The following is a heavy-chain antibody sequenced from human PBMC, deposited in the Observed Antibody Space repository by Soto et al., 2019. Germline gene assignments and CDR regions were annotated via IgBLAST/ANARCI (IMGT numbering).Heavy chain of an antibody. CDR1: GFTFSNAW. D-gene: IGHD6-19*01. J-gene: IGHJ4*02. CDR3: AKAAVAGLDY. Sequence: GGSLRLSCAASGFTFSNAWMSWVRQTPGKGLEWVGRIKSKTDGGTTDYAAPVKGRFTISRDNSKNTLYLQMNSLRAEDTAVYYCAKAAVAGLDYWGQGTLVTVSS. V-gene: IGHV3-15*01. CDR2: IKSKTDGGTT.